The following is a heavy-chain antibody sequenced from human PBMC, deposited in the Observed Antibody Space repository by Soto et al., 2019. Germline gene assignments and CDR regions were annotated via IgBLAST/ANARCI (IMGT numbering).Heavy chain of an antibody. V-gene: IGHV3-21*06. CDR3: ARESEDLTSNFDY. CDR2: ISSTTNYI. Sequence: GGFLRLSCAASGFTFTRYSMNWVRQAPGKGLEWVSSISSTTNYIYYGDSMKGRFTISRDNAKNSLYLEMNSLRAEDPAVYYCARESEDLTSNFDYWGQGTLVTVSS. CDR1: GFTFTRYS. J-gene: IGHJ4*02.